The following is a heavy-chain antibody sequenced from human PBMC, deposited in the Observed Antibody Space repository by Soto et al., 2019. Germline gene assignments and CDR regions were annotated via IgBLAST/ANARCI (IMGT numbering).Heavy chain of an antibody. CDR1: RFTFSSYA. J-gene: IGHJ4*02. CDR3: AKDLGTYFDFWSGYYIGFDY. CDR2: ISGSGGST. D-gene: IGHD3-3*01. Sequence: GGSLRLSCAASRFTFSSYAMSWVRQAPGKGLEWVSAISGSGGSTYYADSVKGRFTISRDNSNNTLYLQMNSLRAEDTAVYYCAKDLGTYFDFWSGYYIGFDYWGQGTLVTVSS. V-gene: IGHV3-23*01.